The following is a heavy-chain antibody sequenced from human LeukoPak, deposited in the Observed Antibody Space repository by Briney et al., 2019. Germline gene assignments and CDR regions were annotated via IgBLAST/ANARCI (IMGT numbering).Heavy chain of an antibody. V-gene: IGHV3-23*01. Sequence: GGSLRLSCAASGFIFNNYAMNWVRQAPGKGLEWVSGISGFGGSTYYAASVKGRFSISRDNSGNTLFLQLNHLRVEDTVLYYCARRSGSSWSSFDYWGQGTLVTVSS. CDR1: GFIFNNYA. J-gene: IGHJ4*02. CDR3: ARRSGSSWSSFDY. CDR2: ISGFGGST. D-gene: IGHD6-13*01.